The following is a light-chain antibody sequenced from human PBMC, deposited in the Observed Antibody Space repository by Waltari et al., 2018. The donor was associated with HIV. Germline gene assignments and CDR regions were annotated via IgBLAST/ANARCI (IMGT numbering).Light chain of an antibody. Sequence: EFVLTQSPPTLSLSPGERATLSCRASQSVSSSLAWYQQKPGQAPRLLIYDASNRATGIPARFSGSGSGTDFTLTISSLEPEDFAVYYCQQRSNLPTSWTFGQGTKVEIK. J-gene: IGKJ1*01. CDR1: QSVSSS. CDR3: QQRSNLPTSWT. V-gene: IGKV3-11*01. CDR2: DAS.